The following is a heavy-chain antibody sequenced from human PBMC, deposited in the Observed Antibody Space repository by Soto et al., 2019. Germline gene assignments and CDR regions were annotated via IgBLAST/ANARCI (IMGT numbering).Heavy chain of an antibody. D-gene: IGHD3-22*01. CDR1: GFIFSNYG. CDR2: IGLGSSTK. Sequence: PGGSLRLSCAASGFIFSNYGMNWVRQAPGKGLEWVSYIGLGSSTKYYADSVEGRFTISRDNAKNSLYLQMNSLRAEDTAVYYCARDQLYYNDISGRPLNAFDVWGQGTMVTVSS. CDR3: ARDQLYYNDISGRPLNAFDV. V-gene: IGHV3-48*01. J-gene: IGHJ3*01.